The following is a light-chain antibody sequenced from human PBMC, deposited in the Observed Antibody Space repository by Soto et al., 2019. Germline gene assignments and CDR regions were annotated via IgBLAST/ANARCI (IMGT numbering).Light chain of an antibody. Sequence: QSVLTQPPSASGTPGQRVTISCSGSSSNIETNYVYWYQQLPGAAPKLLIYRSDQRPSGVPDRFSGSKSGTSASLAISGLRSEDEADYSCAAWDDSLSGAVFGGGTQLTVL. CDR3: AAWDDSLSGAV. CDR2: RSD. J-gene: IGLJ7*01. CDR1: SSNIETNY. V-gene: IGLV1-47*01.